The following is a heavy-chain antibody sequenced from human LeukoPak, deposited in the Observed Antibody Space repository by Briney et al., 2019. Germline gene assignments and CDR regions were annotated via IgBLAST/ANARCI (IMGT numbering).Heavy chain of an antibody. CDR3: ARLPTH. CDR1: GGSISSFY. D-gene: IGHD4-17*01. CDR2: IDYSGST. J-gene: IGHJ4*02. Sequence: PSETLSLTCTVSGGSISSFYWSWIRQRPGKGLQWIGYIDYSGSTDYNPSLKSRVSISVDTSKNQFSLKLNSVTAADTAVYYCARLPTHWGQGTLVTVSS. V-gene: IGHV4-59*08.